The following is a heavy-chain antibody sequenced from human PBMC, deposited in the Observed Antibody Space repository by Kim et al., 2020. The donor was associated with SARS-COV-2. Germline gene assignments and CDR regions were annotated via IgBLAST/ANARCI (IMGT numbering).Heavy chain of an antibody. J-gene: IGHJ6*02. CDR1: GFTFSSYS. CDR3: ARDLPYYYDSSGYPRYYYYGMDV. Sequence: GGSLRLSCAASGFTFSSYSMNWVRQAPGKGLEWVSYISSSSSTIYYADSVRGRFTISRDNAKNSLYLQMNSLRDEDTAVYYCARDLPYYYDSSGYPRYYYYGMDVWGQGTTVTVSS. D-gene: IGHD3-22*01. CDR2: ISSSSSTI. V-gene: IGHV3-48*02.